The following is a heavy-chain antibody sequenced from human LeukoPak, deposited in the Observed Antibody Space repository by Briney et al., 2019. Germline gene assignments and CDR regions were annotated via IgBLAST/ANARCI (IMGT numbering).Heavy chain of an antibody. CDR1: GGSISSYY. D-gene: IGHD3-9*01. CDR3: AASYYDILTGYPVMDV. CDR2: IYYSGST. V-gene: IGHV4-59*01. Sequence: SETLSLTCTVSGGSISSYYWSWIRQPPGKGLEWIGYIYYSGSTNYNPSLKSRVTISVDTSKNQFSLKLSSVTAADTAVYYRAASYYDILTGYPVMDVWGQGTTVTVSS. J-gene: IGHJ6*02.